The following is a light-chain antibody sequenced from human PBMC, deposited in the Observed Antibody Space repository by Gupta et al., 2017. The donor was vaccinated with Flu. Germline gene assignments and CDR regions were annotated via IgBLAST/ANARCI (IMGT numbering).Light chain of an antibody. CDR2: KDS. Sequence: SYELTQPPSVSVSPRQTARIPCSGDALPKQYAYWYQQKPGQAPVLVIYKDSERPSGIPERFSGSSSGTTVTLTISGVQAEDEADYYCQSADSSGTYHWVFGGGTKLTVL. V-gene: IGLV3-25*03. CDR1: ALPKQY. J-gene: IGLJ3*02. CDR3: QSADSSGTYHWV.